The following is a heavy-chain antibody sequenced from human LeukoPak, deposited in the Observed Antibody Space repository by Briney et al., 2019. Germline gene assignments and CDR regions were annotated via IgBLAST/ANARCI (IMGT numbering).Heavy chain of an antibody. CDR3: ARGGTYDI. CDR1: GFTFSSYA. CDR2: ISGSGGST. V-gene: IGHV3-23*01. J-gene: IGHJ3*02. Sequence: PGGSLRLSCAAYGFTFSSYAMSWVRQPPGRGLEWVSAISGSGGSTYYAGSVKGRFTISRDNAKKSLYLQINRLRGEGTAVYYCARGGTYDIWGQGTRVTVSS.